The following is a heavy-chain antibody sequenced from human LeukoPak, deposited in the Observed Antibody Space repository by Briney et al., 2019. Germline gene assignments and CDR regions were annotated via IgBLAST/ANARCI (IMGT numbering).Heavy chain of an antibody. Sequence: GSLRLSCAASGFTFSSYSMNWVRQPPGKGLEWIGEINDSGSTNYNPSLKSRATISADTSKNQFSLNLSSVTAADTAVYYCARHMLGGKRSFDSWGQGTLVTVSS. CDR1: GFTFSSYS. V-gene: IGHV4-34*01. J-gene: IGHJ4*02. D-gene: IGHD4-23*01. CDR3: ARHMLGGKRSFDS. CDR2: INDSGST.